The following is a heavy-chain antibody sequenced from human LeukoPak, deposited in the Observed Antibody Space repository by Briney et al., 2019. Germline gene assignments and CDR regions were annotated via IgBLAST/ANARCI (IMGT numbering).Heavy chain of an antibody. J-gene: IGHJ6*02. CDR3: ARGCRVVPGVHNVGMTSYYNGRDV. D-gene: IGHD2-2*01. V-gene: IGHV1-46*01. CDR1: GYTFTSYY. CDR2: INPSGGDT. Sequence: ASVKVSCQPSGYTFTSYYMHWVRQAPGQGLEWMGIINPSGGDTSYAQKFQGRVTTTRDTSTSTVYMEVVSLRSEDTAVYYCARGCRVVPGVHNVGMTSYYNGRDVWGQGTTVTVSS.